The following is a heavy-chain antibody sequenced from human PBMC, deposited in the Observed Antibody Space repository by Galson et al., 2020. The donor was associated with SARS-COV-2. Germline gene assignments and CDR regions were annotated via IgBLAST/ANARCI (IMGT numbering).Heavy chain of an antibody. D-gene: IGHD3-10*01. V-gene: IGHV4-59*12. Sequence: SETLSLTCIVSGGSISSYYWSWIRQPPGKGLEWIGYIYYSGSTNYNPSLKSRVTISVDKSKNQFSLRLSSVTAADTAVYSCARDGYASGTFDYWGQGTLVTVSS. CDR2: IYYSGST. CDR1: GGSISSYY. CDR3: ARDGYASGTFDY. J-gene: IGHJ4*02.